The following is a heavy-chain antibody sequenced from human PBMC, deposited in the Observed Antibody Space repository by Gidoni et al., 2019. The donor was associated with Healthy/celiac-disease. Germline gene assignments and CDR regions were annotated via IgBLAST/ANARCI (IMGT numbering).Heavy chain of an antibody. CDR2: INHSGST. V-gene: IGHV4-34*01. J-gene: IGHJ4*02. D-gene: IGHD1-1*01. CDR3: ARVGPPYNWNPRRGFDY. CDR1: GGSFSGYY. Sequence: QVQLQQWGAGLLTPSETLSLTCAVYGGSFSGYYWSWIRQPPGKGLEWIGEINHSGSTNYNPSLKSRVTISVDTSKNQFSLKLSSVTAADTAVYYCARVGPPYNWNPRRGFDYWGQGTLVTVSS.